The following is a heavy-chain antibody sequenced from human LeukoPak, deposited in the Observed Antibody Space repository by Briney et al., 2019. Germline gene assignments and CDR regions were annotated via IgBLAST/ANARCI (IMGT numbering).Heavy chain of an antibody. CDR2: IKQDGSEK. CDR3: ARDSAYYSTSSFVDY. Sequence: PGGSLRLSCAASGFTFSSYWMTWVRQAPEKGLEWVANIKQDGSEKYYVDSVKGRFTISRDNAKNSLYLQMNSLRAEDTAVYYCARDSAYYSTSSFVDYWGQGTLVTVSS. D-gene: IGHD6-6*01. V-gene: IGHV3-7*01. J-gene: IGHJ4*02. CDR1: GFTFSSYW.